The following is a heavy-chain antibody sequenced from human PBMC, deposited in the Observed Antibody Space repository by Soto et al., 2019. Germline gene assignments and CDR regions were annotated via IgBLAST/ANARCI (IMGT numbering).Heavy chain of an antibody. CDR2: ISGSGGST. V-gene: IGHV3-23*01. CDR1: GFTFSSYA. D-gene: IGHD3-10*01. CDR3: AKNVNYYGAGSYGY. Sequence: EVQLLESGGGLVQPGGSLRLSCAASGFTFSSYAMSWVRQAPGKGLEWVSAISGSGGSTYYADSVKGRFTISRDNSKNTLYMQMNSLRAEDTAVYYCAKNVNYYGAGSYGYWGQGTLVTVSS. J-gene: IGHJ4*02.